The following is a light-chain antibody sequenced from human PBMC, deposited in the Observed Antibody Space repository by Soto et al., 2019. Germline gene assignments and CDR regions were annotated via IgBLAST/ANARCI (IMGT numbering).Light chain of an antibody. J-gene: IGLJ3*02. CDR2: SMN. Sequence: QAVVTQEPSLTVSPGGTVTLTCGSSTGAVTSGYYPNWFQQKPGQPPRPLIYSMNNKHSWTPARFSGSLLGDKAARTVSGVQPEGEADYYCLLYYDGAQVFGGGTKLTVL. CDR3: LLYYDGAQV. V-gene: IGLV7-43*01. CDR1: TGAVTSGYY.